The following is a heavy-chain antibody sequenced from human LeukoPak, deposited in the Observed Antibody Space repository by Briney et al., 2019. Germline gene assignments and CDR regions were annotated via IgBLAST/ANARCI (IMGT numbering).Heavy chain of an antibody. Sequence: SETLSLTCTVSAGSINSYYWTWIRQPQGKGRVWIVYIYYGGSANYNTSLKSRVTIPVETSKKQSSLTLSPVTAADTAVYDSARRDPARAFDIWGQGTVVTVSS. CDR3: ARRDPARAFDI. J-gene: IGHJ3*02. V-gene: IGHV4-59*08. CDR1: AGSINSYY. CDR2: IYYGGSA. D-gene: IGHD5-24*01.